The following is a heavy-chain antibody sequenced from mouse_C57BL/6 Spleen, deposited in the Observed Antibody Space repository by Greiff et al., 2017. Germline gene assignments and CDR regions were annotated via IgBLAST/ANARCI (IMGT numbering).Heavy chain of an antibody. CDR2: IHPNSGST. CDR1: GYTFTSYW. CDR3: ARESFITTVVAPDY. J-gene: IGHJ2*01. Sequence: QVQLQQPGAELVKPGASVKLSCKASGYTFTSYWMHWVKQRPGQGLEWIGMIHPNSGSTNYNEKFKSKATLTVDKSSSPAYMQLSSLTSEDSAVYYCARESFITTVVAPDYWGQGTTLTVSS. V-gene: IGHV1-64*01. D-gene: IGHD1-1*01.